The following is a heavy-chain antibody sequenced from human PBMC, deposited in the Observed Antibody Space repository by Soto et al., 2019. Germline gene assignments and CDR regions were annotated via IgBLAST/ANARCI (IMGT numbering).Heavy chain of an antibody. J-gene: IGHJ6*02. Sequence: GASVKVSCKASGYTFTSYDINWVRQATGQGLEWMGWMNPNSGNTGYAQKFQGRVTMTRNTSISTAYMELRSLRSDDTAVYYCARGPPRGYSGYDYYYGMDVWGQGTTVTAP. V-gene: IGHV1-8*01. CDR1: GYTFTSYD. D-gene: IGHD5-12*01. CDR2: MNPNSGNT. CDR3: ARGPPRGYSGYDYYYGMDV.